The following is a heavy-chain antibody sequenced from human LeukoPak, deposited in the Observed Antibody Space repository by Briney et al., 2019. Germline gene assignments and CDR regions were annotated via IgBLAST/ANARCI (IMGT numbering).Heavy chain of an antibody. CDR3: ARVPLAWGSGGMDV. D-gene: IGHD3-16*01. CDR2: ISGSGGST. J-gene: IGHJ6*02. V-gene: IGHV3-23*01. CDR1: GFTFSSYA. Sequence: GGSLRLSCAASGFTFSSYAMSWVRQAPGKGLEWVSAISGSGGSTYYADSVKGRFTISRDNSKNTLYLQMNSLRAEDTAAYYCARVPLAWGSGGMDVWGQGTTVTVSS.